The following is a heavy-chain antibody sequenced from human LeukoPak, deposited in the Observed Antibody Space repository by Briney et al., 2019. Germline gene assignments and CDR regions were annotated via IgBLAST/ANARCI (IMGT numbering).Heavy chain of an antibody. D-gene: IGHD4-17*01. Sequence: SETLSLTCTVSGDSISSYYWSWIRQPPGKGLEWIGCIYHSGGTTNYNPSLKSRVTISVDTSKNQFSLKMNSVTAADTAVYYCARAVTTGLDYFDYWGQGTLITVSS. CDR2: IYHSGGTT. J-gene: IGHJ4*02. CDR1: GDSISSYY. CDR3: ARAVTTGLDYFDY. V-gene: IGHV4-59*01.